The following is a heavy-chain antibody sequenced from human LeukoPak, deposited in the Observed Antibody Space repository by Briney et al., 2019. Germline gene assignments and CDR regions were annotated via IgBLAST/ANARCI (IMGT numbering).Heavy chain of an antibody. Sequence: TGGSLRLSCAASGFTFSGYAMSWVRQAPGKGLEWVSALSGGGGSTYYADSVKGRVTISRDNSKNTLYLQMNNLRAEDTALYSCVRTRWTSGLYFDSWGQGTLVTVSS. CDR2: LSGGGGST. D-gene: IGHD2-15*01. CDR1: GFTFSGYA. J-gene: IGHJ4*02. V-gene: IGHV3-23*01. CDR3: VRTRWTSGLYFDS.